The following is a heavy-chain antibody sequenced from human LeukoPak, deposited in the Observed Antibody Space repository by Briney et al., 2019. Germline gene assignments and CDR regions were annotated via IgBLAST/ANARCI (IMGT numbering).Heavy chain of an antibody. D-gene: IGHD1-7*01. CDR2: IWNDGGNK. V-gene: IGHV3-33*02. Sequence: GGSLILSCAASGFTFRSYGMHWVRQAPGKGLEWVALIWNDGGNKYYADSVKGRFTISRDNSTDTLFLQMNSLRAEDTAVYYCARDANYYFDYWGQGTLVTVSS. J-gene: IGHJ4*02. CDR1: GFTFRSYG. CDR3: ARDANYYFDY.